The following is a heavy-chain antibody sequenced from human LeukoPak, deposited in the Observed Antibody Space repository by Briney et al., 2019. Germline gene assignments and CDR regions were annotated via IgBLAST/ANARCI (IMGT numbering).Heavy chain of an antibody. Sequence: GGSLRLSCAASGFTFSSYSMNWVRQAPGEGLEWVSSISSSSSYIYYADSVKGRFTISRDNAKNSLYLQMNSLRAEDTAVYYCARDPNIVVVPAAMLGWFDPWGQGTLVTVSS. J-gene: IGHJ5*02. CDR3: ARDPNIVVVPAAMLGWFDP. D-gene: IGHD2-2*01. CDR2: ISSSSSYI. V-gene: IGHV3-21*01. CDR1: GFTFSSYS.